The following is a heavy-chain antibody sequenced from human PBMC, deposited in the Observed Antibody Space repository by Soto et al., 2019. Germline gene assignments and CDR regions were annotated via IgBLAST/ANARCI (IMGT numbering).Heavy chain of an antibody. Sequence: SETLSLTCSVSGGSMNNYYWSWIRQPPGKGLEWIGYVFYSGSTNYNPSLRSRVTISLDTSQKQFSLKLRSVTAADTAVYYCARLNYGDHDADYWGPGTLVTVSS. J-gene: IGHJ4*02. V-gene: IGHV4-59*08. CDR1: GGSMNNYY. CDR2: VFYSGST. CDR3: ARLNYGDHDADY. D-gene: IGHD4-17*01.